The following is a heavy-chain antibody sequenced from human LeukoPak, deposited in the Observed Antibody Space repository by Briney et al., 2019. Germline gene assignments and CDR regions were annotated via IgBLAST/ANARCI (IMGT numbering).Heavy chain of an antibody. V-gene: IGHV4-59*01. CDR1: GGSISSYY. CDR2: VYYSGST. D-gene: IGHD1-26*01. J-gene: IGHJ3*02. Sequence: PSETLALTCTISGGSISSYYWNWIRQPPGKGLEWIGYVYYSGSTNYNPSLKSRVTISVDTSKNQFSLKLSSVTAADTAVYYCASFKWELLAFDIWGQGTMVTVSS. CDR3: ASFKWELLAFDI.